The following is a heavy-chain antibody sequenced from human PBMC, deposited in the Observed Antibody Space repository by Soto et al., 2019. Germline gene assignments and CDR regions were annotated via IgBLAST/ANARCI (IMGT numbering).Heavy chain of an antibody. D-gene: IGHD5-12*01. Sequence: QVQLVQSGAEVKKPGASVKVSCKASGYTFTSYYIHWVRQAPGQGLEWMGIINPSGGITSYAQRFQGRVTVTRDTSTSKVYMELSSLRSEDTAVYYCARDGSRDGYTSPPTIFDFWGQRTLVTVSS. CDR3: ARDGSRDGYTSPPTIFDF. CDR2: INPSGGIT. J-gene: IGHJ4*02. V-gene: IGHV1-46*01. CDR1: GYTFTSYY.